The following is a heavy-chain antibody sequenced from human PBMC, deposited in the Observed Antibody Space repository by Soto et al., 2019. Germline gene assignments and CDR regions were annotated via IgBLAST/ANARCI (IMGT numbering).Heavy chain of an antibody. Sequence: TGXSLRLSCAASGFSLSDHYMEWFRQAPVKGLEWVGRIRNKANSYTTQYAAAVRGRFTLSRDDSKNSLFLQMNSLKTEDTAIYYCARTIMYSAPHYFDYSGQGTLVTVSS. CDR1: GFSLSDHY. V-gene: IGHV3-72*01. D-gene: IGHD1-26*01. CDR2: IRNKANSYTT. J-gene: IGHJ4*02. CDR3: ARTIMYSAPHYFDY.